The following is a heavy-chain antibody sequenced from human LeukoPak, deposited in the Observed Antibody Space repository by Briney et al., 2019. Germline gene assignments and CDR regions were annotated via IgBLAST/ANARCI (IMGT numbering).Heavy chain of an antibody. D-gene: IGHD3-22*01. CDR1: GFTFSSYA. CDR3: ARMYYYDSSGNFDY. CDR2: ISGSGGST. V-gene: IGHV3-23*01. Sequence: PGGSLRLSCAASGFTFSSYAMSWVRQAPGKGLEWVSAISGSGGSTYYADSVKGRFTISRDNSKNTLYLQMNSLRAEDTAVYYCARMYYYDSSGNFDYWGQGTLVTVSS. J-gene: IGHJ4*02.